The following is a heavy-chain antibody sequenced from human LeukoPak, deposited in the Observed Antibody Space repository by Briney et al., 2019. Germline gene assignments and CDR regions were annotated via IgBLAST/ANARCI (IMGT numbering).Heavy chain of an antibody. CDR1: GYTLTELS. CDR2: FDPEDGGT. CDR3: AIISGIAAAGPFDY. J-gene: IGHJ4*02. Sequence: ASVKVSCKVSGYTLTELSMHWVRQAPGKGLEWMGGFDPEDGGTIYAQKFQGRVTMTEDTSTDTAYMELSSLRSEDTAVYYCAIISGIAAAGPFDYWGQGTLVTVSS. V-gene: IGHV1-24*01. D-gene: IGHD6-13*01.